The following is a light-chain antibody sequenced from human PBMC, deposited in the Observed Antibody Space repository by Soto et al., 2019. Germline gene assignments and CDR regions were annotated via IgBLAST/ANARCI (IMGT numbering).Light chain of an antibody. CDR1: SSDVGAYNY. V-gene: IGLV2-8*01. J-gene: IGLJ1*01. CDR3: SSYAGNDVYV. CDR2: EVS. Sequence: QSALTQPPSASGSPGQSVTISCTGTSSDVGAYNYVSWYQQHPGKAPKLMIYEVSERPSGVPDRFSGSKSGNTASLTVSGLQTEDEADYYCSSYAGNDVYVFGTGTKLTVL.